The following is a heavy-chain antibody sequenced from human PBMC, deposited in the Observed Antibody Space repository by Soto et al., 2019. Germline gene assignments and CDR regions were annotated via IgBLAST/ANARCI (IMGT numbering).Heavy chain of an antibody. V-gene: IGHV1-18*01. Sequence: ASVKVSCKASGYTFTSYGISWVRQAPGQGVEGMGGISAYNGNTNYAQKLRGRVTMTTDTSTSTAYMELRGLRSDDTALYYCARGSGSGWSYYYGMDVWG. CDR2: ISAYNGNT. J-gene: IGHJ6*02. CDR1: GYTFTSYG. D-gene: IGHD6-19*01. CDR3: ARGSGSGWSYYYGMDV.